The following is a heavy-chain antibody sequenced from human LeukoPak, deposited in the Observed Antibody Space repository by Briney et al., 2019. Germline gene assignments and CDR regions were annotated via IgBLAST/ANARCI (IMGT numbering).Heavy chain of an antibody. Sequence: GGSLRLSCAVSGFSFDDYAMHWVRQVPGKGLEWVSGISWNNDNIAYADSVKGRFTISRDNAKNSLYLQMNSLRAEDTAVYYCARDRTYYDILTGYPHDAFDIWGQGTMVTVSS. D-gene: IGHD3-9*01. V-gene: IGHV3-9*01. J-gene: IGHJ3*02. CDR2: ISWNNDNI. CDR1: GFSFDDYA. CDR3: ARDRTYYDILTGYPHDAFDI.